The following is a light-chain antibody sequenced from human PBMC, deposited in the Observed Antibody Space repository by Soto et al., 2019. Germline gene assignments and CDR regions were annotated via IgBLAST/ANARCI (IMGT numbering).Light chain of an antibody. CDR2: EVS. V-gene: IGLV2-14*03. CDR1: SRAVGACDY. CDR3: SSYTSSSTRV. J-gene: IGLJ1*01. Sequence: QAALTQPASLFWSPGQSLPLSLPGNSRAVGACDYVSWYQQHPDKAPKLMIYEVSNRPSGVSNRFSGSKSVNTATLTISGLQAEDGADYYCSSYTSSSTRVFGNGTKVTVL.